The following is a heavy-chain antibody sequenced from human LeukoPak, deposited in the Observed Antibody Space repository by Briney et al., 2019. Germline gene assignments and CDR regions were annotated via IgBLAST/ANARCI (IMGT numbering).Heavy chain of an antibody. CDR1: GGTFSSYA. CDR2: IIPIFGTA. Sequence: SVKVSCKASGGTFSSYAISRVRQAPGQGLEWMGGIIPIFGTANYAQKFQGRVTVTADESTSTAYMELSGLRSEDTAVYYCARVVNPAAGTSNWFDPWGQGTLVTVSS. CDR3: ARVVNPAAGTSNWFDP. J-gene: IGHJ5*02. D-gene: IGHD6-13*01. V-gene: IGHV1-69*13.